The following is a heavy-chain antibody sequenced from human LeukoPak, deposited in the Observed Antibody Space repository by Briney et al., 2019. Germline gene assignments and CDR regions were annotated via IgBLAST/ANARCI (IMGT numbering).Heavy chain of an antibody. CDR2: LRGDGET. J-gene: IGHJ4*02. Sequence: GASLRLSCVASGFIFRDYAMSWVRQAPAGGLEWVSSLRGDGETFYTDSVKGRFTLSRDHSRNTVYLQLNNLRVEDTAVYYCAKASWVSSADAVLWGQGTLVTVS. CDR3: AKASWVSSADAVL. D-gene: IGHD3-16*01. CDR1: GFIFRDYA. V-gene: IGHV3-23*01.